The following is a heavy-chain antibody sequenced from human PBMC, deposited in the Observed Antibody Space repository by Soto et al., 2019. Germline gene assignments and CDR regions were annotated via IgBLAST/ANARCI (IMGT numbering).Heavy chain of an antibody. D-gene: IGHD3-16*01. Sequence: QVQLVQSGAEVKKPGSSVTVSCKASGGSVRNFVISWVRQAPGQGLEWMGGIIPNSGTTNYAQKFQGKVTITADESTSTAYMELSGLTSEDTSLYYCARDLGGEATIRFWGQGTLVTVSS. V-gene: IGHV1-69*01. J-gene: IGHJ4*02. CDR3: ARDLGGEATIRF. CDR1: GGSVRNFV. CDR2: IIPNSGTT.